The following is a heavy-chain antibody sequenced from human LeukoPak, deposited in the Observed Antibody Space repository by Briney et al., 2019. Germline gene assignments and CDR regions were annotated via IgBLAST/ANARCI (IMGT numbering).Heavy chain of an antibody. CDR1: GFTFDDYA. CDR3: AKESSGWDFDY. V-gene: IGHV3-9*01. J-gene: IGHJ4*02. CDR2: ISWNSGSI. Sequence: GGSLRLSCAASGFTFDDYAMHWVRQAPGKGLEWVSGISWNSGSIGYADSVKGRFTISRDNAKNSLYLQMNSLRAEDTALYYCAKESSGWDFDYWGQGTLVTVSS. D-gene: IGHD6-19*01.